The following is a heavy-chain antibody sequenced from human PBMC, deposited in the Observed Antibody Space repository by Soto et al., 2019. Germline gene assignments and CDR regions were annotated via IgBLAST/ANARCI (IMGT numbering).Heavy chain of an antibody. J-gene: IGHJ6*02. V-gene: IGHV3-30-3*01. CDR3: ARGDQYDILLRYYAMDV. CDR1: GFTFSKFD. D-gene: IGHD1-1*01. Sequence: QVQLVESGGGVVQPGTSLRLSCVASGFTFSKFDMHWIRQTPDKRLQWVAFIAYDGINKYYTGSVKGRFTVSRDNSKSTVSLQMNNLVLEDTATYFCARGDQYDILLRYYAMDVWGLGTTVTISS. CDR2: IAYDGINK.